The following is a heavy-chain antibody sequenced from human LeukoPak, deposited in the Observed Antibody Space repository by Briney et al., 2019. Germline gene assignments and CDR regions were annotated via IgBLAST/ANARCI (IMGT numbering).Heavy chain of an antibody. CDR2: AYHSGST. J-gene: IGHJ4*02. Sequence: SETLSLTCTVSSYSISSHYYWGWIRQPPGKGLEWIGSAYHSGSTYYNPSLKSRVTISVDTSKNQFSLKLSSVTAADTAVYYCARQERRGSGIDYWGQGTLVTVSS. D-gene: IGHD3-10*01. CDR1: SYSISSHYY. V-gene: IGHV4-38-2*02. CDR3: ARQERRGSGIDY.